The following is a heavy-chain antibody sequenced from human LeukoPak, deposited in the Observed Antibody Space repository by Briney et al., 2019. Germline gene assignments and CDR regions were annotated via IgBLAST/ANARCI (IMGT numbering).Heavy chain of an antibody. CDR2: ISPTGSTT. J-gene: IGHJ4*02. D-gene: IGHD6-6*01. CDR1: GFSFSGHW. Sequence: GGSLRLSCTASGFSFSGHWMHWARQLPGKGLVWVSRISPTGSTTSYADSVKGRFTVSRDNAKNTLYLQVNNLRAEDTAVYYCARGPNSNWSGLDFWGQGTLLTVSS. CDR3: ARGPNSNWSGLDF. V-gene: IGHV3-74*01.